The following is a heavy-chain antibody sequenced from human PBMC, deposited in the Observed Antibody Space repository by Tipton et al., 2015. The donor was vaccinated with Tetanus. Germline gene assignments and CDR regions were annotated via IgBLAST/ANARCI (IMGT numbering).Heavy chain of an antibody. D-gene: IGHD3-3*01. CDR3: ARRRSAVLSGGYHWYFDL. CDR1: GYEFISYW. Sequence: QSGPEVKKPGESLRISCMASGYEFISYWIAWVRQMPGKGLEWMGVIYPADSDIRNSPSFQGQVTMSVDKSTSTAYLQWRSLKASDSAMYYCARRRSAVLSGGYHWYFDLWGRGTMVTVSS. J-gene: IGHJ2*01. CDR2: IYPADSDI. V-gene: IGHV5-51*01.